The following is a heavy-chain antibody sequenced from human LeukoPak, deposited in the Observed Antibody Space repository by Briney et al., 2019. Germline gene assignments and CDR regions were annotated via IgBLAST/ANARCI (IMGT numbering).Heavy chain of an antibody. CDR1: GGSISSNY. D-gene: IGHD1-7*01. V-gene: IGHV4-4*07. Sequence: SETLSLTCTVSGGSISSNYWSWIRHPAGQGLEWIGRIYTSGSTNYNPSLKSRVTMSVDTSKNQFSLTLSSVTAADTAVYYCARDRGETGTTWFDPWGQGTLVTVSS. CDR3: ARDRGETGTTWFDP. J-gene: IGHJ5*02. CDR2: IYTSGST.